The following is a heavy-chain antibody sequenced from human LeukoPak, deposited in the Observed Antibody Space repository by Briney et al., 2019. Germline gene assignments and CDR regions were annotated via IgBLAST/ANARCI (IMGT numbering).Heavy chain of an antibody. J-gene: IGHJ4*02. V-gene: IGHV3-21*04. CDR1: GFTFSSYS. CDR2: ISSSSSYI. Sequence: GGSLRLSCAASGFTFSSYSMNWVRQAPGKGLEWVSSISSSSSYISYADSVKGRFTISRDNAKNSLYLQMNSLRAEDTAVYYCALERQFSIWGQGTLVTVSS. CDR3: ALERQFSI. D-gene: IGHD1-1*01.